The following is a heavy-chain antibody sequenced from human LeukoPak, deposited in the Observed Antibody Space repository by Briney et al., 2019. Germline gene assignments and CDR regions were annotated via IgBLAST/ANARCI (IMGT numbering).Heavy chain of an antibody. CDR3: AKDRPIAAAGYFDY. J-gene: IGHJ4*02. Sequence: GGSLRLSCAASGFTFSTYAMHWVRQAPGKGLEWVAVISYDGSSKYYADSVKGRFTISRDNSKNTLYLQMNSLRAEDTAVYYCAKDRPIAAAGYFDYWGQGTLVTVSS. V-gene: IGHV3-30*04. CDR2: ISYDGSSK. CDR1: GFTFSTYA. D-gene: IGHD6-13*01.